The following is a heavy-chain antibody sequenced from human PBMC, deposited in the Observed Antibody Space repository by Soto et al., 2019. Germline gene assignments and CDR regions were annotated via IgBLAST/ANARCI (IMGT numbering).Heavy chain of an antibody. CDR3: AREGKGGYSYGFDY. V-gene: IGHV1-69*08. CDR2: IIPILGIA. CDR1: GGTFSSYT. J-gene: IGHJ4*02. Sequence: QVQLVQSGAEVKKPGSSVKVSCKASGGTFSSYTISWVRQAPGQGLEWMGRIIPILGIANYAQKFQGRVTMTADKSTSTAYMELSSLRSEDTAVYYCAREGKGGYSYGFDYWGQGTLVTVSS. D-gene: IGHD5-18*01.